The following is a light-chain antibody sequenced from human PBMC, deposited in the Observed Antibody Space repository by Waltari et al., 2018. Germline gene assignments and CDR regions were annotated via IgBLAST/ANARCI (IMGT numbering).Light chain of an antibody. CDR3: SSYTGSSTI. V-gene: IGLV2-14*01. J-gene: IGLJ1*01. CDR1: SSDVGGYTY. CDR2: EVS. Sequence: QSALTQPASVSGSPGQSITISCTGTSSDVGGYTYVSGYQQPPGKAPKLMIYEVSNRPSGVSNRFSGSKSGNTASLTISGLQAEDEADYYCSSYTGSSTIFGTGTKVTVL.